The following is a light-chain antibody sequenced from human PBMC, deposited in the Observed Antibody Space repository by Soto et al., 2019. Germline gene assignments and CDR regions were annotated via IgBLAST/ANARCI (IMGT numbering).Light chain of an antibody. CDR1: QSVAGN. Sequence: EIVMTQSPATLSVSPGETATLSCRASQSVAGNLDWYQQKPDQPPRLLIYGVSTRATGVPARFSGSGSETDFSLTISSLQIEDFALYYCQQSNNWPPLTFGGGTKVEIK. V-gene: IGKV3-15*01. CDR3: QQSNNWPPLT. J-gene: IGKJ4*01. CDR2: GVS.